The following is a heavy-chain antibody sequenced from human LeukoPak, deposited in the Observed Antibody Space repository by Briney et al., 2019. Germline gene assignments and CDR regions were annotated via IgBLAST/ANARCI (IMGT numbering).Heavy chain of an antibody. CDR3: AVLEGYYSGSGNYS. CDR2: IFHTGTT. CDR1: GTSISNNNW. J-gene: IGHJ4*02. V-gene: IGHV4-4*02. Sequence: SGTLSLTCAVSGTSISNNNWWNWVRQPPGKGLEWVGDIFHTGTTNYNSSLKSRVTISLDKSKNQFSLRLTSVTAADTAVYYCAVLEGYYSGSGNYSWGQGTLVTVSS. D-gene: IGHD3-10*01.